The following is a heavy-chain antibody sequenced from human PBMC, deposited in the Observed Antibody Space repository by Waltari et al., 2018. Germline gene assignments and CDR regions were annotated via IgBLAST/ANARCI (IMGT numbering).Heavy chain of an antibody. CDR1: RYSFIPYD. V-gene: IGHV1-8*03. Sequence: QLAQSGAEVKTPGASVEVPCQASRYSFIPYDINCLRQAPGPGLEWIGWMNTNNGNTGYAQKFQGRVTITRDNSISTLDTQLSSVRSEDTAVYYCARGSSVTIWRAPFDIWGEGTLVPVSS. J-gene: IGHJ3*02. CDR3: ARGSSVTIWRAPFDI. CDR2: MNTNNGNT. D-gene: IGHD4-4*01.